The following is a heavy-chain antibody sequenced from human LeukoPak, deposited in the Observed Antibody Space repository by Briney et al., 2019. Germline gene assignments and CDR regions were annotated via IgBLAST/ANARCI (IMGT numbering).Heavy chain of an antibody. CDR3: ARDGLTYARDY. D-gene: IGHD2-2*01. V-gene: IGHV3-7*01. J-gene: IGHJ4*02. CDR1: GFSIRNFW. Sequence: GGSLRLSCEASGFSIRNFWMTWVRQAPGKGLEWVAHLKGDGSEEYYVDSVKGRFTTYRDSAKNSLYLQMNSLRADDTAFYYCARDGLTYARDYWGQGTLVTVSS. CDR2: LKGDGSEE.